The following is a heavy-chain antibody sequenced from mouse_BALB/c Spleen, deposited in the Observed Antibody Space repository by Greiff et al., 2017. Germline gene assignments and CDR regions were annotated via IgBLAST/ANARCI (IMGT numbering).Heavy chain of an antibody. CDR3: ARGGSTGFAY. D-gene: IGHD5-1*01. CDR2: IDPSDSYT. Sequence: QVQLQQPGAELVKPGASVKLSCKASGYTFTSYWMHWVKQRPGQGLEWIGEIDPSDSYTNYNQKFKGKATLTVDKSSSTAYMQLSSLTSEDSAVYYCARGGSTGFAYWGQGTLVTVSA. V-gene: IGHV1-69*02. CDR1: GYTFTSYW. J-gene: IGHJ3*01.